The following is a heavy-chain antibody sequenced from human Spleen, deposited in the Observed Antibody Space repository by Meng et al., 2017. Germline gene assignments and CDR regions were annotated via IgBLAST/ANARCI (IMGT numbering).Heavy chain of an antibody. J-gene: IGHJ4*02. Sequence: GESLKISCAASGFTFSSYSMNWVRQAPGKGLEWVSSISSSSSYIYYADSVKGRFTISRDNAKNSLYLQMNNLRAEDTALYYCARGRETFYGSGSYYGHWGQGTLVTVSS. CDR3: ARGRETFYGSGSYYGH. CDR2: ISSSSSYI. CDR1: GFTFSSYS. V-gene: IGHV3-21*01. D-gene: IGHD3-10*01.